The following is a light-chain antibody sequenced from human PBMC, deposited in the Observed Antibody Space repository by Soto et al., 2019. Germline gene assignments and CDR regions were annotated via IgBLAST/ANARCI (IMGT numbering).Light chain of an antibody. CDR2: DVS. CDR3: SSYTSSSTLGYV. CDR1: NSDVVGYNY. V-gene: IGLV2-14*01. J-gene: IGLJ1*01. Sequence: QSVLTQPASVSGAPGQSITISCTGTNSDVVGYNYVSWYQQHPGKAPKLMIHDVSNRPSGVSNRFSVSKSGNTASLTISGLQAEDEADYYCSSYTSSSTLGYVFGTGTKVTVL.